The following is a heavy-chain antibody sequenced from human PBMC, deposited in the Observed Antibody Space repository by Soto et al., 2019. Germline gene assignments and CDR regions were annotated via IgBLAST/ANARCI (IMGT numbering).Heavy chain of an antibody. J-gene: IGHJ4*02. CDR2: ISGTSSYT. CDR3: ARDRAFCGGDCYPGYFDY. V-gene: IGHV3-11*06. CDR1: GFTFSDYY. D-gene: IGHD2-21*02. Sequence: GGSLRLSCAASGFTFSDYYMSWIRQAPGKGLEWVSYISGTSSYTNYADSVKGQFTISRDNAKKSLYLDMSSLRAEDTAVYYCARDRAFCGGDCYPGYFDYWGQGILVTVSS.